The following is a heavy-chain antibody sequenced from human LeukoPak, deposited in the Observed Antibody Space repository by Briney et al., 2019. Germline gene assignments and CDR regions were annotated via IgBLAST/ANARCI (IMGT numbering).Heavy chain of an antibody. J-gene: IGHJ6*02. Sequence: GGSLRLSCAASGFTFSSYDMHWIRQATGKGLEWVSAIGTAGDTYYPGSVKGRFTISRENAKNSLYLQMNSLRAEDTAVYYCVKDRKHYDILTGNRAHYYYYGMDVWGQGTTVTVSS. D-gene: IGHD3-9*01. CDR3: VKDRKHYDILTGNRAHYYYYGMDV. CDR1: GFTFSSYD. CDR2: IGTAGDT. V-gene: IGHV3-13*01.